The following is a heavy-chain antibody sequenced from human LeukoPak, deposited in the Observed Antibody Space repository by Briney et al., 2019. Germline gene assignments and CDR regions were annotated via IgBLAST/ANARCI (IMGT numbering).Heavy chain of an antibody. Sequence: ASVNVSCKASGYSFTSHYMHWVRQAPGQGLEWMGIINPSGDSASYAQKFQGRVTMTRDTSTSTVYMELSSLRSEDTAVYYCARGGSRNCDYWGQGTLVTVPS. D-gene: IGHD2-15*01. CDR1: GYSFTSHY. V-gene: IGHV1-46*01. J-gene: IGHJ4*02. CDR2: INPSGDSA. CDR3: ARGGSRNCDY.